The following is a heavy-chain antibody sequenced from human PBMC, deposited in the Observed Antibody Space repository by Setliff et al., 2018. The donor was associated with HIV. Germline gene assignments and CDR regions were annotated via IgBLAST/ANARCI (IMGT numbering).Heavy chain of an antibody. CDR2: IYYSGST. D-gene: IGHD4-17*01. J-gene: IGHJ5*02. V-gene: IGHV4-39*01. Sequence: SETLSLTCTVSGGSISSGGYFWSWIRQLPGKGLEWIGYIYYSGSTFYNPSLKSRVTISVDTSKNQFSLKLRSVTTADTGIYYCARHRSYGDYDPNWFDPWGQGTLVTVSS. CDR1: GGSISSGGYF. CDR3: ARHRSYGDYDPNWFDP.